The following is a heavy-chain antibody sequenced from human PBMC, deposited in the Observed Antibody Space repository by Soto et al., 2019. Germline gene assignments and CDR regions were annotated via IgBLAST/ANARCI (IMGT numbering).Heavy chain of an antibody. CDR2: IYYSGST. D-gene: IGHD6-13*01. Sequence: QVQLQESGPGLVKPSQTLSLTCTVSGGSISSGGYYWSWIRQHPGKGLEWIGYIYYSGSTYYNPSLKSRVTISVDTSKNQFALKLSSVTAAYTAVYYCARSRSSSWFHYYYYGMDVWGQGTTVTVSS. J-gene: IGHJ6*02. CDR3: ARSRSSSWFHYYYYGMDV. V-gene: IGHV4-31*03. CDR1: GGSISSGGYY.